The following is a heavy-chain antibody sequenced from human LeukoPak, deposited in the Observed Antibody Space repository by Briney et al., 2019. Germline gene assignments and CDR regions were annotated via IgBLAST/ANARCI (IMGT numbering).Heavy chain of an antibody. J-gene: IGHJ3*02. CDR2: ISPDSNYK. D-gene: IGHD1-26*01. CDR1: GFTFSTYS. CDR3: ARALVMGSYDAFDI. Sequence: GESLRLSCAASGFTFSTYSMNWLRLAPGKGLEWVSSISPDSNYKYYVDSVKGRFTISRDNAKNSLYLQMNSLRAEDTAVYYCARALVMGSYDAFDIWGQGTMVTVSS. V-gene: IGHV3-21*01.